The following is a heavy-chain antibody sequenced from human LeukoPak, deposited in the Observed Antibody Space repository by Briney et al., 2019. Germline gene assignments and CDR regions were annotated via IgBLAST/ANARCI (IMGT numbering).Heavy chain of an antibody. CDR2: INTNTGNP. Sequence: VASVKVSCKASGGTFSSYAISWVRQAPGQGLEWMGWINTNTGNPTYAQGFTGRFVFSLDTSVSTAYLQISSLKAEDTAVYYCARVALDYDFWSGYAGLYFDYWGQGTLVTVSS. CDR1: GGTFSSYA. D-gene: IGHD3-3*01. J-gene: IGHJ4*02. V-gene: IGHV7-4-1*02. CDR3: ARVALDYDFWSGYAGLYFDY.